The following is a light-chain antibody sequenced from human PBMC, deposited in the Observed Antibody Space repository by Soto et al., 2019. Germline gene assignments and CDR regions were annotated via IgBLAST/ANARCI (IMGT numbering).Light chain of an antibody. Sequence: IVFTQSPATLSLSPGERATLSCRASRSVGSYLAWYQQKPGQAPRLLIYGASNRATDIPARFSGSGSGIDFILTISSLEPEDFAIYYCEQHSDLITFGQGTRLEIK. CDR2: GAS. CDR1: RSVGSY. CDR3: EQHSDLIT. V-gene: IGKV3-11*01. J-gene: IGKJ5*01.